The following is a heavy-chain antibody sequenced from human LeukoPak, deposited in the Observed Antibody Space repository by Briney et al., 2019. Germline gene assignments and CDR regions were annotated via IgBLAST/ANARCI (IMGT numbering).Heavy chain of an antibody. CDR1: GLTFSTYA. J-gene: IGHJ5*02. V-gene: IGHV3-23*01. Sequence: GGSLRLSCAASGLTFSTYAMSGGGQAPEKGREGVSAIGGRGGVTDSAGSAKGRSTIYRDNSKKTLYLQMNSLRAEDTAVYYCATSRWGYYDCGESWGQGTLVTVSS. CDR3: ATSRWGYYDCGES. CDR2: IGGRGGVT. D-gene: IGHD3-22*01.